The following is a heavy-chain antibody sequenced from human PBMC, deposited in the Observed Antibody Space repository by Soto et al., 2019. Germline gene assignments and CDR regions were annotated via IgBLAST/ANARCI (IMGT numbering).Heavy chain of an antibody. CDR3: AKDRGRPDAFNI. D-gene: IGHD3-10*01. V-gene: IGHV3-74*01. Sequence: GGSLRLSCAGSGYNFGGFWMHWVRQAPGKGLVWVSRIDNGGTNTVYADAVKGRFTISRDNAKNTLYLQMNSLRAEDTAVYYYAKDRGRPDAFNIWGQGTMVTVSS. CDR2: IDNGGTNT. J-gene: IGHJ3*02. CDR1: GYNFGGFW.